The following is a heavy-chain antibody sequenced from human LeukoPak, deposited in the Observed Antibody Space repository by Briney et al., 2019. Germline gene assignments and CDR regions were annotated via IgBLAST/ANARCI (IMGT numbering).Heavy chain of an antibody. CDR1: GYTFTGYD. D-gene: IGHD2-15*01. Sequence: ASVKVSCKASGYTFTGYDINWVRQATGQGLEWMGWMNPNSGNTGYAQKFQGRVTMTRNTSISTAYMELSSLRSEDTAVYYCARGPGYCSGGSCYLAVDWGQGTLVTVSS. J-gene: IGHJ4*02. CDR3: ARGPGYCSGGSCYLAVD. CDR2: MNPNSGNT. V-gene: IGHV1-8*01.